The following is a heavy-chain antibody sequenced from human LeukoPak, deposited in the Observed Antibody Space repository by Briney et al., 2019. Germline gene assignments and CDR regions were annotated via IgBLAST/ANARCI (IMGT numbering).Heavy chain of an antibody. CDR1: GGSFSGYY. D-gene: IGHD2-15*01. V-gene: IGHV4-34*01. CDR3: ARTPRRAATLDY. Sequence: PSETLSLTCAVYGGSFSGYYWSWVRQPPGKGLEWIGEINHSGSTNYNPSLKSRVTISVDTSKNQFSLKLSSVTAADTAVYYCARTPRRAATLDYWGQGTLVTVSS. J-gene: IGHJ4*02. CDR2: INHSGST.